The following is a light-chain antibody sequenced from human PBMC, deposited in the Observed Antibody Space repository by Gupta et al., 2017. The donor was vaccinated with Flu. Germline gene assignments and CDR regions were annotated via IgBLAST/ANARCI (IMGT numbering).Light chain of an antibody. CDR2: GAS. J-gene: IGKJ3*01. V-gene: IGKV3-20*01. CDR3: QQYGSSPST. CDR1: QSVNSGY. Sequence: ERATLSCRATQSVNSGYLAWYQQRPGQAPRLLIYGASTRATGIADRFSGSGFGTDFTLTISRLEPDDFAVYYCQQYGSSPSTFGPGTKLDFK.